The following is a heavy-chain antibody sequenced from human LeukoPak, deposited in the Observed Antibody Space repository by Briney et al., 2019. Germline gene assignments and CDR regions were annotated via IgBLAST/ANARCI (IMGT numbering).Heavy chain of an antibody. D-gene: IGHD6-13*01. V-gene: IGHV3-23*01. CDR3: AKDPQENRSSWFIRYFDS. Sequence: GGSLRLSCVASGFTFGSYAMSWVRQAPGKGLEWVSATSGRGDYTYYADSVKGRFTISRDNSKNTVYLQMDSLRADDTALYYCAKDPQENRSSWFIRYFDSWGRGSLVTVSS. CDR1: GFTFGSYA. CDR2: TSGRGDYT. J-gene: IGHJ4*02.